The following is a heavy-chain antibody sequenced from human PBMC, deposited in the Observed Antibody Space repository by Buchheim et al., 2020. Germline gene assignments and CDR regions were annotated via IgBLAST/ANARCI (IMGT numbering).Heavy chain of an antibody. J-gene: IGHJ6*02. CDR3: SRGAGELELRTMDV. CDR1: GFTFSNYE. D-gene: IGHD1-7*01. CDR2: IGVGGDT. V-gene: IGHV3-13*04. Sequence: EVQLVESGGGLVEPGGSLRLSCAASGFTFSNYEMHWVRQVIGKGLEWVSTIGVGGDTYYPGSVKGRFTISRENAKNSLYLQMNSLRAGDTAEYYCSRGAGELELRTMDVWGQGTT.